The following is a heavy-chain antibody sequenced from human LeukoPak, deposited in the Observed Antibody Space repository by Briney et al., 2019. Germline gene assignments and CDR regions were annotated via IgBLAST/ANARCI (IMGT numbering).Heavy chain of an antibody. D-gene: IGHD4-17*01. CDR2: ISYDGSNK. V-gene: IGHV3-30-3*01. CDR3: ARDSDDYGDYPSPFDY. CDR1: GFTLSSYA. J-gene: IGHJ4*02. Sequence: GGSLRLSCAASGFTLSSYAMRWVRQAQGKGQEWVAVISYDGSNKYYADSVKGRFTISRDNSKNTLYLQMNSLRAEDTAVYCCARDSDDYGDYPSPFDYWGQGTLVTVSS.